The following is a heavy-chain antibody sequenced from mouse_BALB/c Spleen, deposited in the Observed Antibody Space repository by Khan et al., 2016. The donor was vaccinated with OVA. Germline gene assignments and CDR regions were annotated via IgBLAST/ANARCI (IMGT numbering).Heavy chain of an antibody. J-gene: IGHJ2*01. Sequence: EVQLVESGGGTVKPGGSLKLSCAVSGFTFSSFVMSWVRQTPAKRLVWVASISSGGSTYYPDSVKGRFTISRDNARNIVYLQMSSLRSEDMAIYYCTREAYRYDEYYFDYWGQGTTLIVSS. CDR2: ISSGGST. CDR1: GFTFSSFV. V-gene: IGHV5-6-5*01. CDR3: TREAYRYDEYYFDY. D-gene: IGHD2-14*01.